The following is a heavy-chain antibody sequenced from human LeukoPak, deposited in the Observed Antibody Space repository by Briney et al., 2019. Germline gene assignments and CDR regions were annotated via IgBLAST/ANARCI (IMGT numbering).Heavy chain of an antibody. D-gene: IGHD3-10*01. Sequence: VASVKVSCKASGGTFSSYAISWVRQAPGQGLEWMGGIIPIFGTANYAQKFQGRVTITTDESTSTAYMELSSLRSEDTAVYYGASYYYGSGSSFDYWGQGTLVTVSS. J-gene: IGHJ4*02. CDR1: GGTFSSYA. CDR3: ASYYYGSGSSFDY. CDR2: IIPIFGTA. V-gene: IGHV1-69*05.